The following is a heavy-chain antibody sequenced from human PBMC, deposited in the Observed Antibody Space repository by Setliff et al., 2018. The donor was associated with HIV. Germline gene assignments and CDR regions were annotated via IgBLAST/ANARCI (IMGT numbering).Heavy chain of an antibody. CDR3: ARYSPRGYTLTGPY. J-gene: IGHJ4*02. Sequence: KPSETLSLTCAVYGGSFSGYYWSWIRQPPGKGLEWIGEVTHSGRTNYNPSLESRVTTSVDTSKNQFSLKLTSVTAADTAVYYCARYSPRGYTLTGPYWGQGTLVTVSS. D-gene: IGHD6-25*01. CDR1: GGSFSGYY. CDR2: VTHSGRT. V-gene: IGHV4-34*01.